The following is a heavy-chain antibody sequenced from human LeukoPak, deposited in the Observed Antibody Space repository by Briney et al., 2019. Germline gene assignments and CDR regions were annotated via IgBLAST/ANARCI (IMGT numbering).Heavy chain of an antibody. CDR2: IYSGGST. D-gene: IGHD6-19*01. CDR3: ARVVSGWYPDY. V-gene: IGHV3-53*01. Sequence: GGSLRLSCAASGFTVSSNYMSWVRQAPGKGLEWVSVIYSGGSTYYADSVKGRFTLSRDNSKNTLYLQMNSLRAEDTAVYYCARVVSGWYPDYWGQGTLVTVSS. CDR1: GFTVSSNY. J-gene: IGHJ4*02.